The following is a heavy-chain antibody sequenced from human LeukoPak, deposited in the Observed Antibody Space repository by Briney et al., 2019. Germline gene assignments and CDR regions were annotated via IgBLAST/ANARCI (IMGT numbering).Heavy chain of an antibody. D-gene: IGHD2-2*01. J-gene: IGHJ3*02. Sequence: SETLSLTCTVSGDSIRRCYWSWIRQPAGKGLEWIGRISNGETAHYAASLLSRITMSMDTSKNQFSLKLSSVTAADTAVYYCATTCLGGTSCRISDAFDIWGQGTMVTVSS. CDR2: ISNGETA. V-gene: IGHV4-4*07. CDR1: GDSIRRCY. CDR3: ATTCLGGTSCRISDAFDI.